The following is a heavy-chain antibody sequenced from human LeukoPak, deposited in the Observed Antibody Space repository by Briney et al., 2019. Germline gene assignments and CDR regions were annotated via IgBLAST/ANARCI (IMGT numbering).Heavy chain of an antibody. CDR1: GFTFSSYA. J-gene: IGHJ4*02. D-gene: IGHD2-2*01. CDR3: ARYCSSTSCRHFDY. Sequence: GGSLRLSCAASGFTFSSYAMHWVRQAPGKGLEWVAVISYDGSNKYYADAVKGRFTISRDNSKNTLYLQMNSLRAEDTAVYYCARYCSSTSCRHFDYWGQGTLVTVSS. CDR2: ISYDGSNK. V-gene: IGHV3-30-3*01.